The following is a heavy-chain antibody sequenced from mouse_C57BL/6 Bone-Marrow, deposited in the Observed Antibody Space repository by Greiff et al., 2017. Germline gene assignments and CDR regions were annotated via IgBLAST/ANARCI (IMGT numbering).Heavy chain of an antibody. D-gene: IGHD1-1*01. J-gene: IGHJ1*03. CDR2: ILPGSGST. CDR3: ARRGYGSRGGWYFDV. V-gene: IGHV1-9*01. Sequence: VQLQQSGAELMKPGASVKLSCKATGYTFTGYWIEWVKQRPGHGLEWIGEILPGSGSTNYTEKFKGKATFTADTSSNTAYMQLSSLTTEDSAIYDWARRGYGSRGGWYFDVWGTGTTVTVSS. CDR1: GYTFTGYW.